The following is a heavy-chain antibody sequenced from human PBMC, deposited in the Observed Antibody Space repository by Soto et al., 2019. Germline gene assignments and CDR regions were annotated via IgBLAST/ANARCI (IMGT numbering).Heavy chain of an antibody. V-gene: IGHV1-58*01. CDR1: GFTFTSSA. CDR3: AADLGDGVPLLYYGIEV. J-gene: IGHJ6*04. Sequence: SVNGSCKASGFTFTSSAVQWVRQARGQRLEWIGWIVVGIGNTNYAQKFQERVTITRDMSTSTAYMELSSLRSEDTAVYYCAADLGDGVPLLYYGIEVWGKGNSVTLSP. D-gene: IGHD3-3*01. CDR2: IVVGIGNT.